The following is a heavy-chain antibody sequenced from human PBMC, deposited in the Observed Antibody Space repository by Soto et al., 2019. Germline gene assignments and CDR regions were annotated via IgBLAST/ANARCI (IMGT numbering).Heavy chain of an antibody. CDR3: ARDRGYSYGLKYFDY. Sequence: GASVKVSCKSSGGTFSSYSISWVRQAPGQGLECMGGIIPIFGTANYAQKFQGRVTITADESTSTAYMELSSLRSEDTAVYYCARDRGYSYGLKYFDYWGQGTLVTVSS. CDR1: GGTFSSYS. J-gene: IGHJ4*02. CDR2: IIPIFGTA. V-gene: IGHV1-69*13. D-gene: IGHD5-18*01.